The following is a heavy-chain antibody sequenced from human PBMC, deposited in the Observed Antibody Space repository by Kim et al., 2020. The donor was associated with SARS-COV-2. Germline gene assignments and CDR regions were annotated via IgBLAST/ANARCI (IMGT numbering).Heavy chain of an antibody. D-gene: IGHD6-19*01. Sequence: VKGRLTISRDDSKSIAYLQMNSLKTEDTAVYYCTRQYSSGWYYYYGMDVWGQGTTVTVSS. V-gene: IGHV3-49*02. CDR3: TRQYSSGWYYYYGMDV. J-gene: IGHJ6*02.